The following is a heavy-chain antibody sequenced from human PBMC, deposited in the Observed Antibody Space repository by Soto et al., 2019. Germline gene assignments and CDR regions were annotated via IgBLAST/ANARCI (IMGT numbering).Heavy chain of an antibody. CDR3: ARLSPSRTYYYSGMDV. D-gene: IGHD2-15*01. Sequence: EVQLVESGGGLAQPGGSLRLSCAASGFIFNDYAMTWVRQAPGKGLEWISTITNIGTRADYADSVKGRFTISRDHSKNALYLQMNSLRAEDTAVYFCARLSPSRTYYYSGMDVWGQGTTVTVSS. CDR2: ITNIGTRA. CDR1: GFIFNDYA. J-gene: IGHJ6*02. V-gene: IGHV3-23*04.